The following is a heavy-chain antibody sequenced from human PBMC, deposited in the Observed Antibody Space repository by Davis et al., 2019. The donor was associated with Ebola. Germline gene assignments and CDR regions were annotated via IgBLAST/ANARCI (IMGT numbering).Heavy chain of an antibody. Sequence: ASVKVSCKVSGYTLTELSMHWVRQAPGKGLEWMGGFDPEDGETIYAQKFQGRVTMTEDTSTDTAYMELSSLRSEDTAVYYCATRVPGGWWFDPWGQGTLVTVSS. CDR2: FDPEDGET. D-gene: IGHD2-2*01. V-gene: IGHV1-24*01. CDR3: ATRVPGGWWFDP. CDR1: GYTLTELS. J-gene: IGHJ5*02.